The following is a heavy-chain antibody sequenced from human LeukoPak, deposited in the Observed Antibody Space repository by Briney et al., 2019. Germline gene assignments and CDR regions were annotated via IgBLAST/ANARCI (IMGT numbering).Heavy chain of an antibody. Sequence: GESLKISCKGSGYSFTSYWIGWVRQVPGKGLEWMGIIYPGDSDTRYSPSFQGQVTISADKSISTAYLQWSSLKASDTAMYYCARQEYDSSGYYYYFDYWGQGTLVTVSS. D-gene: IGHD3-22*01. V-gene: IGHV5-51*01. CDR1: GYSFTSYW. J-gene: IGHJ4*02. CDR2: IYPGDSDT. CDR3: ARQEYDSSGYYYYFDY.